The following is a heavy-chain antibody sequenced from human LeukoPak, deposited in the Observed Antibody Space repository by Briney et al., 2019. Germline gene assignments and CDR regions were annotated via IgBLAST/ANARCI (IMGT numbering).Heavy chain of an antibody. Sequence: GGSLRLSCAASGFTFSSYAMHWVRQAPGKGLEWVSAISGSGGSTYYADSVKGRFTISRDNSKNTLYLQMNSLRAEDTAVYYCAKRELYYYDSSGYYYWGQGTLVTVSS. CDR1: GFTFSSYA. CDR2: ISGSGGST. J-gene: IGHJ4*02. V-gene: IGHV3-23*01. CDR3: AKRELYYYDSSGYYY. D-gene: IGHD3-22*01.